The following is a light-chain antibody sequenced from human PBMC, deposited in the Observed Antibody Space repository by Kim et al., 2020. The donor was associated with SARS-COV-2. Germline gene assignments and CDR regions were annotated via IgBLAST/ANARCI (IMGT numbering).Light chain of an antibody. CDR2: QDT. CDR1: KLGDKY. J-gene: IGLJ2*01. CDR3: QAWDSSTVE. Sequence: SYELTQPPSVSVSPGQTASITCSGDKLGDKYACWYQQKPGQSPVLVIYQDTKRPSGIPERFSGSNSGNTATLTISGTQAMDEADYYCQAWDSSTVEFGGG. V-gene: IGLV3-1*01.